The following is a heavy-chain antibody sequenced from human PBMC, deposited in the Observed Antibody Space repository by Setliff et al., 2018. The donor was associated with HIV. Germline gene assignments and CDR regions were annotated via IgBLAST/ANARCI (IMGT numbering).Heavy chain of an antibody. V-gene: IGHV5-51*01. Sequence: PGESLKISCKGSGYSFTSYWIGWVRQMPGKGLEWIGIVCPGDSDSRYSPSFQGQVTFSVDKSISTAYLHWSSLKVSDTAMYYCTTHGGSTWLHSWGQGTLVTVSS. J-gene: IGHJ5*01. CDR2: VCPGDSDS. D-gene: IGHD3-10*01. CDR3: TTHGGSTWLHS. CDR1: GYSFTSYW.